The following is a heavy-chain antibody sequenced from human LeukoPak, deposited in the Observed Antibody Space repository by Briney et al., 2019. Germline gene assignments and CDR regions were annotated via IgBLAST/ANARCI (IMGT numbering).Heavy chain of an antibody. V-gene: IGHV3-53*01. Sequence: AGGNLRFSGAGSGFIFSGDWMHWVRQAPGKGLKGFSFIYSDNTHYSDSVKGRFTISRDNSKNTPYLQMNSLKAEDTAVYYCARRTGAYSHPYDYCGQGTLVTVS. CDR2: IYSDNT. J-gene: IGHJ4*02. D-gene: IGHD4/OR15-4a*01. CDR1: GFIFSGDW. CDR3: ARRTGAYSHPYDY.